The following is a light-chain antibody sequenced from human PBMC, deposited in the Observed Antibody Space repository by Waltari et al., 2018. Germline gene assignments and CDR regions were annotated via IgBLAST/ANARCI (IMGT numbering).Light chain of an antibody. V-gene: IGKV3D-15*01. CDR1: ESVSRA. J-gene: IGKJ1*01. CDR3: QHYVMLPVT. CDR2: GIF. Sequence: SCRTSESVSRALAWYQQKPGQAPRLRIYGIFNRATGITDRFSGSGSGTEFSLTISRLEPEDFAVYYCQHYVMLPVTFGQGTRVEVK.